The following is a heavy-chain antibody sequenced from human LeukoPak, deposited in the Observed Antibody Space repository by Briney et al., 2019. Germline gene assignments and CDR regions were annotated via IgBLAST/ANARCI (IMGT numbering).Heavy chain of an antibody. V-gene: IGHV3-7*01. D-gene: IGHD3-22*01. CDR1: GFIFSSYW. CDR3: ARARNYYDSSGYLDC. J-gene: IGHJ4*02. Sequence: PGGSLRLSCAASGFIFSSYWMSWVRQAPGKGLEWVANIKQDGSEKYYVDSVKGRLTISRDNAKNSLYLQMNSLRAEDTAVYYCARARNYYDSSGYLDCWGQGTQVTVSS. CDR2: IKQDGSEK.